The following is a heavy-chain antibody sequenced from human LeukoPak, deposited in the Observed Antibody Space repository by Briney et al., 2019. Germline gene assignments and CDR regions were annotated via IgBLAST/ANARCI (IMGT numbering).Heavy chain of an antibody. Sequence: GGSLRLSCAASGFTVSSNYMSWVRQAPGNGLEWVSVIYSGGSTYYADSVKGRFTISRHNSKNTLYLQMNSLRAEDTAVYYCAKDSSGWYWWDWGQGTLVTVSS. CDR1: GFTVSSNY. D-gene: IGHD6-19*01. V-gene: IGHV3-53*01. CDR3: AKDSSGWYWWD. J-gene: IGHJ4*02. CDR2: IYSGGST.